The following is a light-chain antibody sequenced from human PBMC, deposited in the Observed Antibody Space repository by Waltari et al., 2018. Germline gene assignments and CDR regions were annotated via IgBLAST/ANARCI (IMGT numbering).Light chain of an antibody. CDR2: EVS. J-gene: IGLJ1*01. CDR1: SSDVGSYNR. V-gene: IGLV2-18*02. CDR3: SSYTSSSPYV. Sequence: QSALTQPPSVSGSPGQSVTISCTGTSSDVGSYNRVSWYQQPPGTAPKLMIYEVSNLPSAVPYRFSGSKSGNTASLTISGLQAEDEADYYCSSYTSSSPYVFGTGTKVTVL.